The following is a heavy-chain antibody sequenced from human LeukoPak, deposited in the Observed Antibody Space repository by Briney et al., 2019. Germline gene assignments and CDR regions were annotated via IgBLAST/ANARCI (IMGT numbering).Heavy chain of an antibody. V-gene: IGHV3-23*01. Sequence: GGSLRLSCAASGFTFSSYAMSWVRQAPGKGLEWVSAISGSGGSTYFGDSVKGRFTISRDNSKNTLYLQMNSLRAEDTAVYYCAKSLLSGWFDPWGQGTLVTVSS. CDR1: GFTFSSYA. CDR2: ISGSGGST. J-gene: IGHJ5*02. CDR3: AKSLLSGWFDP. D-gene: IGHD6-25*01.